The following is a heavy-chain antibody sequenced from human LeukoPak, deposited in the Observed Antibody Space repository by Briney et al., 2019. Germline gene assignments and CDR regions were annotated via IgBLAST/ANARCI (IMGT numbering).Heavy chain of an antibody. D-gene: IGHD3-3*02. J-gene: IGHJ5*02. Sequence: SETLSLTCTVSGGSISSSSYYWGWIRQPPGKGLEWIGSIYYSGNTYYNPSLKSRVTISVGTSKNQFSLKLSSVTAADTAVYYCARHPFIYWFDPWGQGTLVTVSS. CDR3: ARHPFIYWFDP. CDR2: IYYSGNT. CDR1: GGSISSSSYY. V-gene: IGHV4-39*01.